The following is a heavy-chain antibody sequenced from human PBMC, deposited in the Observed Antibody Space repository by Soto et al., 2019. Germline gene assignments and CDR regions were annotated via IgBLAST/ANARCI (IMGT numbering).Heavy chain of an antibody. V-gene: IGHV3-23*01. CDR2: ISGSGDNI. Sequence: QPGGSLRLSCAASGFTFSNYGMSWVRQAPGKGLEWVSTISGSGDNIYYADSVKGRFTISRDNSKNTLYLQMNSLRAEDTAVYYYAKDLWGLESLASWGTGTLVTVSS. J-gene: IGHJ4*02. D-gene: IGHD3-3*01. CDR1: GFTFSNYG. CDR3: AKDLWGLESLAS.